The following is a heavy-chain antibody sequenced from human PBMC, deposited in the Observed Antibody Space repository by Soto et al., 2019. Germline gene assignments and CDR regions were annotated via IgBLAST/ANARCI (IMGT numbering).Heavy chain of an antibody. CDR3: AKDNPDVDH. V-gene: IGHV3-30*18. J-gene: IGHJ4*02. CDR1: GFTFTSYA. Sequence: QVQLVASGGGVVQPGRSLRLSCAASGFTFTSYAMHWVRQAPGKGLEWVAFISYDGSDKYYAESVRGRFTISRDDSKNTLFLQINSLTTEDTAVYYCAKDNPDVDHWGQGTLVTVSS. CDR2: ISYDGSDK.